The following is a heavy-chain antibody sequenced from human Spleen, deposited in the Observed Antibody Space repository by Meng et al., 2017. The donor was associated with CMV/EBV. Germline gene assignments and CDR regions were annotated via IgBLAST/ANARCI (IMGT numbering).Heavy chain of an antibody. CDR1: GYTFTGYH. V-gene: IGHV1-2*02. J-gene: IGHJ4*02. CDR3: ARGQMTDFDYVRGFVH. CDR2: INPNSGGT. D-gene: IGHD3-16*01. Sequence: ASVKVSCKASGYTFTGYHIHWVRQAPGQGFEWLGWINPNSGGTQFAQRFQGRVALTRDTSISTAYMELSRLRSDDTAVYYCARGQMTDFDYVRGFVHWGQGTLVTVSS.